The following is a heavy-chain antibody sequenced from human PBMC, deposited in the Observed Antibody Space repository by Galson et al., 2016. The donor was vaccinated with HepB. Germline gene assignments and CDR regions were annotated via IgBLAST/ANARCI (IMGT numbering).Heavy chain of an antibody. CDR3: AKAATPVFYYHGMDV. CDR2: IDSSGHST. Sequence: SLRLSCAASGFIFSDHYMEWVRQAPGKGLEWVSAIDSSGHSTYYTDSVTGRFTISRDNSKNTLYLQMNSLRYEDTAVYYCAKAATPVFYYHGMDVWGQGTTVTVSS. CDR1: GFIFSDHY. V-gene: IGHV3-23*01. J-gene: IGHJ6*02.